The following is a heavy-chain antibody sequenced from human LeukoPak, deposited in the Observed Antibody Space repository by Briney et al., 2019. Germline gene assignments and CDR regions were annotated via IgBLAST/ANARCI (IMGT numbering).Heavy chain of an antibody. CDR1: GGSFSGYY. CDR2: IYYSGST. J-gene: IGHJ5*02. V-gene: IGHV4-34*01. Sequence: SETLSLTCAVYGGSFSGYYWGSIRQPPGKGLEWIGSIYYSGSTYYNPSLKSRVTISVDTSKNQFSLKLSSVTAADTAVYYCARDIIVVVPAAMGSNWFDPWGQGTLVTVSS. CDR3: ARDIIVVVPAAMGSNWFDP. D-gene: IGHD2-2*01.